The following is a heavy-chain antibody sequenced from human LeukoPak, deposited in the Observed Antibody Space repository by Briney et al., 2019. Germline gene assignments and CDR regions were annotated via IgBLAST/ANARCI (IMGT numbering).Heavy chain of an antibody. Sequence: ASVKVSCKASGYTFTSYDINGVRQATGQGLEWMGCKNPNSGNTGYAQKFQGRVTMTRNTSISTAYMELSSLRSEDTAVYYCARGRRVVRGVIIYYFDYWGQGTLVTVSS. CDR3: ARGRRVVRGVIIYYFDY. V-gene: IGHV1-8*01. D-gene: IGHD3-10*01. CDR2: KNPNSGNT. J-gene: IGHJ4*02. CDR1: GYTFTSYD.